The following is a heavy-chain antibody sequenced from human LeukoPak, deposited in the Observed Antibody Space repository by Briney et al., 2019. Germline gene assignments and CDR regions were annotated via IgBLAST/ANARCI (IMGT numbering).Heavy chain of an antibody. J-gene: IGHJ5*02. V-gene: IGHV5-51*01. Sequence: LGESLKISCKGSGYSFTSYWIGWVRQMPGKGLEWMGIIYPGDSDTRYSPSFQGQVTISADKSISTAYLQWSSLKASDTAMYYCARLRWVRTYCSGAGFDPWGQGTLVTVSS. CDR2: IYPGDSDT. CDR1: GYSFTSYW. D-gene: IGHD2-15*01. CDR3: ARLRWVRTYCSGAGFDP.